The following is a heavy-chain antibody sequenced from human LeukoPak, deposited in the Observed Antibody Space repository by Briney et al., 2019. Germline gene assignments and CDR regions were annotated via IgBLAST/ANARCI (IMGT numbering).Heavy chain of an antibody. J-gene: IGHJ5*02. CDR2: IQYDGSDT. CDR3: AKDVGIASLSNWFDP. D-gene: IGHD2-21*01. V-gene: IGHV3-30*02. Sequence: PGGSLRLSCAASGFTFNNYEMNWVRQAPGKGLEWVAGIQYDGSDTFYLDSVKGRFTISRDNSKNTLYLQMNSLRAEDTAVYYCAKDVGIASLSNWFDPWGQGTLVTVSS. CDR1: GFTFNNYE.